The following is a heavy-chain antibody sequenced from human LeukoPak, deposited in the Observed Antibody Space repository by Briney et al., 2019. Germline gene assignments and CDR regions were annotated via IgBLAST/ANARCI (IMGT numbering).Heavy chain of an antibody. CDR3: ARDLSNRIDY. Sequence: ASVKVSCKASGYTFTSYGISWVRQAPGQGLEWMGWIDAYSGNTNYAQNLLGRVTLTSDTSTSTAFMELRNLRYDDTAMYYCARDLSNRIDYWGQGTLVTVSS. V-gene: IGHV1-18*01. CDR1: GYTFTSYG. D-gene: IGHD1-14*01. CDR2: IDAYSGNT. J-gene: IGHJ4*02.